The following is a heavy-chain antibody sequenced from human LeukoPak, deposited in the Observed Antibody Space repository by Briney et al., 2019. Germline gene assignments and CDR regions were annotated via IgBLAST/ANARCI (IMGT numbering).Heavy chain of an antibody. J-gene: IGHJ4*02. V-gene: IGHV3-21*01. CDR1: GFTFSSYS. D-gene: IGHD5-12*01. CDR2: ISSSSSYI. Sequence: GGSLRLSCAASGFTFSSYSMNWVRQAPGKGLEWVSSISSSSSYIYYADSVKGRFTISRDNAKNSLHLQMNSLRAEDTAVYYCARVGNSGYDFDYWGQGTLVTVSS. CDR3: ARVGNSGYDFDY.